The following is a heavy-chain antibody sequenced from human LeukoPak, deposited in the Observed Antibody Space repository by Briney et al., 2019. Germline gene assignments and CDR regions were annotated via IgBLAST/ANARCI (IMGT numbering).Heavy chain of an antibody. J-gene: IGHJ2*01. Sequence: GGSLRLSCAASGFTVSSNYMSWVRQAPGKGLEWASVIYTGGSTYYADSVKGRFTISRDNSKNTLDLQMNSLRAEDTAVYYCARDMAPRYFDLWGRGTLVTVSS. D-gene: IGHD5-24*01. CDR2: IYTGGST. CDR3: ARDMAPRYFDL. CDR1: GFTVSSNY. V-gene: IGHV3-66*01.